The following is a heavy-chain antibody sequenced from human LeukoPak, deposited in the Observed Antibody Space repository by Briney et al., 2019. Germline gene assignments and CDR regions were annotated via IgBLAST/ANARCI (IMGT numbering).Heavy chain of an antibody. J-gene: IGHJ3*02. D-gene: IGHD3-3*01. CDR3: ARVGASSDAFDI. V-gene: IGHV4-59*01. Sequence: SGILSLTCTAAGGSISSYYWSWIRQPPGKRLEWIGYIYYSGSTNYNPSLKSRVTISVDTSKNQFSLKLSSVTAADTAVYYCARVGASSDAFDIWGQGTMVTVSS. CDR2: IYYSGST. CDR1: GGSISSYY.